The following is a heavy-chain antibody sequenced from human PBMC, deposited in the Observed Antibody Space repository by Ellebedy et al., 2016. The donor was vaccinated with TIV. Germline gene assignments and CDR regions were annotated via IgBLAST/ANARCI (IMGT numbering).Heavy chain of an antibody. J-gene: IGHJ4*02. Sequence: SVKVSXKASGGTFSSYAISWVRQAPGQGLEWMGRIIPILGIANYAQKFQGRVTITADKSTSTAYMELSSLRSEDTAVYYCARGGRAYDSSGYWRTPFDYWGQGTLVTVSS. CDR3: ARGGRAYDSSGYWRTPFDY. CDR1: GGTFSSYA. CDR2: IIPILGIA. D-gene: IGHD3-22*01. V-gene: IGHV1-69*04.